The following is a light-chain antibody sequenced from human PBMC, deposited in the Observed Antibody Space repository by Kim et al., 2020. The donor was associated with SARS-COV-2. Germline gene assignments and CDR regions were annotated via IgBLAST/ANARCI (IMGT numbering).Light chain of an antibody. Sequence: GQPITTSCTGTSRDVGSYNLVSWYQQHPGKAPKLMIYEVSKRPSGVSNRFSGSKSGNTASLTISGLQAEDEADYYCCSYAGSSTLLFGGGTQLTVL. CDR2: EVS. CDR1: SRDVGSYNL. J-gene: IGLJ2*01. V-gene: IGLV2-23*02. CDR3: CSYAGSSTLL.